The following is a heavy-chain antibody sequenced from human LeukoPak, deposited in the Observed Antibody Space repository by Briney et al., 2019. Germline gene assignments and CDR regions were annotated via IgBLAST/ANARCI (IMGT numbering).Heavy chain of an antibody. D-gene: IGHD6-13*01. CDR3: ARFVKQYWYFDL. Sequence: SGTLSLTCDVSGGSISSSNNWWSWVRQPPGKGLEWIGEIYHTGTTNYNPSLKSRVTISVDKSKSQFSLELSSVTAADTAVYYCARFVKQYWYFDLWGRGTLVTVSS. V-gene: IGHV4-4*02. CDR1: GGSISSSNNW. CDR2: IYHTGTT. J-gene: IGHJ2*01.